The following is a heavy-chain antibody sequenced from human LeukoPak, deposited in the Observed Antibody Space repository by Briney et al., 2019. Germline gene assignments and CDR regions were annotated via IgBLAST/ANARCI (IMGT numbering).Heavy chain of an antibody. Sequence: GGSLRLSCAASGFTFSGYGMHWVRQAPGKGLEWVAVISHDGGNGYYADSVQGRCTISRDNSKNTLYLQVNGLRAEDTAVYYCAKGDYGGNSHAFDIWGQETMVTVSS. J-gene: IGHJ3*02. D-gene: IGHD4-23*01. CDR2: ISHDGGNG. V-gene: IGHV3-30*18. CDR1: GFTFSGYG. CDR3: AKGDYGGNSHAFDI.